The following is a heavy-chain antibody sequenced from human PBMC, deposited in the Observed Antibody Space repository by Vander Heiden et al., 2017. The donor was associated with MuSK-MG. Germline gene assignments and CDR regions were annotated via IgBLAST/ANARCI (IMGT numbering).Heavy chain of an antibody. CDR3: ARNYDFWSGYYTGWFDP. CDR2: IYYSGST. J-gene: IGHJ5*02. D-gene: IGHD3-3*01. Sequence: QVQLQEPRPGLVKPSETLSLTCTVPGGPIRSYYWSWIRQPPGKGLEWIGYIYYSGSTNYNPSLKSRVTISVDTSKNQFSLKLSSVTAADTAVYYCARNYDFWSGYYTGWFDPWGQGTLVTVSS. CDR1: GGPIRSYY. V-gene: IGHV4-59*01.